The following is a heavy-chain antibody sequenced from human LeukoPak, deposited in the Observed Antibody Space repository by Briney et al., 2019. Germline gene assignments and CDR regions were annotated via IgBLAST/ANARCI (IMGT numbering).Heavy chain of an antibody. J-gene: IGHJ3*02. CDR3: ARDQGSHHTPGAFDI. CDR1: GGTFSSYA. CDR2: IIPIFGTA. Sequence: SVKVSCKASGGTFSSYAISWVRQAPGQGLEWMGGIIPIFGTANYAQKFRGRVTITADESTSTAYMELSSLRSEDTAVYYCARDQGSHHTPGAFDIWGQGTMVTVSS. D-gene: IGHD2-15*01. V-gene: IGHV1-69*13.